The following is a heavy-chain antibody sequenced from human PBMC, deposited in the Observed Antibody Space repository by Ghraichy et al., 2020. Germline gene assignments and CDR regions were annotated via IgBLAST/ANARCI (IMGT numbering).Heavy chain of an antibody. J-gene: IGHJ4*02. V-gene: IGHV4-39*01. CDR1: GGSISSSRYY. Sequence: SETLSLTCTVSGGSISSSRYYWGWIRQPPGKGLEWTGSIYYSGTTYYNPSLKSRVTLSVDTSKNQFSLKLNSVTAADTAVYYCARRSDGWYFFDNWGQGTLVTVSS. D-gene: IGHD6-19*01. CDR2: IYYSGTT. CDR3: ARRSDGWYFFDN.